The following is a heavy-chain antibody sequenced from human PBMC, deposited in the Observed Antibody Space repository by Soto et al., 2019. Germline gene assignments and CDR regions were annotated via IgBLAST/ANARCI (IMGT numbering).Heavy chain of an antibody. CDR3: ASLQSYGSGWFDP. V-gene: IGHV4-61*01. D-gene: IGHD3-16*02. J-gene: IGHJ5*02. CDR2: IDYSGST. Sequence: KQSQTLSLTCTVSGGSVSSGSYYWSWIRQPPGKGLEWIGYIDYSGSTKYIPSLKSRLTISLHTSKNQFSLKLSSVTAADTAVYYCASLQSYGSGWFDPWGQGTLVTVSS. CDR1: GGSVSSGSYY.